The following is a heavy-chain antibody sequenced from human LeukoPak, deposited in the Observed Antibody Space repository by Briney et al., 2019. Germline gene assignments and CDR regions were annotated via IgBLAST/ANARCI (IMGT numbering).Heavy chain of an antibody. D-gene: IGHD5/OR15-5a*01. V-gene: IGHV4-38-2*01. CDR3: ARNMSTEGWFDS. Sequence: SETLSLTCVVSDYSITSGDYWAWIRQPPGKGLEWIGSLYNSVSTSYNPSLKSRLTMSVDPSKNQFSLNLRSVTAADTAVYFCARNMSTEGWFDSWGRGTLVTVSS. J-gene: IGHJ5*01. CDR2: LYNSVST. CDR1: DYSITSGDY.